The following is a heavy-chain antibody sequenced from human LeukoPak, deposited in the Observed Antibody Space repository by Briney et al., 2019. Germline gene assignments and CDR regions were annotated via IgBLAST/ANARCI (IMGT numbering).Heavy chain of an antibody. V-gene: IGHV3-48*04. D-gene: IGHD3-10*01. CDR1: GFTFSTYS. CDR2: ISSSSSTI. CDR3: AKDRYYYGSGSYYNEYFQH. J-gene: IGHJ1*01. Sequence: GGSLRLSCAASGFTFSTYSMNWVRQAPGKGLEWVSYISSSSSTIYYADSVKGRFTVSRDNAKNSLYLQMNSLRAEDTAVYYCAKDRYYYGSGSYYNEYFQHWGQGTLVTVSS.